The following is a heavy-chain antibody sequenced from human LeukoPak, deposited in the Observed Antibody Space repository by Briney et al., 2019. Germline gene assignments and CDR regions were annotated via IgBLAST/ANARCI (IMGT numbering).Heavy chain of an antibody. D-gene: IGHD1-26*01. J-gene: IGHJ6*03. Sequence: GGSLRLSCAASGFTFSSYGMHWVRQAPGKGLEWVAFIRYDGSNKYYADSVKGRFTISRDNSKNTLYLQMNSLRAEDTAVYYCAKIGGYSGSYYDLNYYYYMDVWGKGTTVTVSS. V-gene: IGHV3-30*02. CDR2: IRYDGSNK. CDR3: AKIGGYSGSYYDLNYYYYMDV. CDR1: GFTFSSYG.